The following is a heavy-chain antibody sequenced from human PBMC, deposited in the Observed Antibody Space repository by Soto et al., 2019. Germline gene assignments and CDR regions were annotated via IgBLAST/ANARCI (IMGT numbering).Heavy chain of an antibody. Sequence: EVQLLESGGGLGQPGGSLRLSCVASGISFSSYDMTWVRQAPGKGLEWVSGISGSGGTTYYADSVQGRFTISRDNSKNTLYLQMHSLRAEDTAVYYCARDEWNGYFSDYWGQGTLVTVSS. V-gene: IGHV3-23*01. CDR2: ISGSGGTT. J-gene: IGHJ4*02. CDR3: ARDEWNGYFSDY. CDR1: GISFSSYD. D-gene: IGHD3-3*01.